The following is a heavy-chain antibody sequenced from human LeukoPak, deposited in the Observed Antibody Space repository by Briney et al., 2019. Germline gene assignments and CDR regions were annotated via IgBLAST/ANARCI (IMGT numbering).Heavy chain of an antibody. CDR3: VRMTYYFDP. J-gene: IGHJ4*02. CDR2: ISYDGSNK. V-gene: IGHV3-30*03. CDR1: GFTFSSYG. Sequence: PGRSLRLSCAASGFTFSSYGMHWVRQAPGKGLEWVAVISYDGSNKYYADSVKGRFTISRDNSKNSLYLQMNSLRAEDTALYYCVRMTYYFDPWGQGILVTVSS.